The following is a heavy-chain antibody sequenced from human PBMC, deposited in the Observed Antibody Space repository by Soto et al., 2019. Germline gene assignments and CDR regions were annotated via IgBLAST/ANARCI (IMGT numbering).Heavy chain of an antibody. V-gene: IGHV1-2*02. Sequence: ASVKVSCKASGYTFTGYYMHWVRQAPGQGLEWMGWINPNSGGTNYAQKFQGRVTMTRDTSISTAYMELSRLRSDDTAVYYCARKMTTVTTGRSYYYYGMDVCGQGTTVTVSS. CDR3: ARKMTTVTTGRSYYYYGMDV. D-gene: IGHD4-4*01. CDR1: GYTFTGYY. CDR2: INPNSGGT. J-gene: IGHJ6*02.